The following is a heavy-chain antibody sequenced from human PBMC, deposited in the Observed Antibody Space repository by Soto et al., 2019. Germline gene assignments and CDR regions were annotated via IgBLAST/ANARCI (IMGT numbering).Heavy chain of an antibody. CDR3: AKVWGIAAAGSFTHFDY. Sequence: HPGGSLRLSCAASGFTFSNYGMHWVRQAPGKGLEWVAVISYDGSYKYYADSVKGRFTISRDNSKNTLYLQMNSVRAEDTAVYYCAKVWGIAAAGSFTHFDYWGQGTLVTVSS. CDR1: GFTFSNYG. CDR2: ISYDGSYK. J-gene: IGHJ4*02. V-gene: IGHV3-30*18. D-gene: IGHD6-13*01.